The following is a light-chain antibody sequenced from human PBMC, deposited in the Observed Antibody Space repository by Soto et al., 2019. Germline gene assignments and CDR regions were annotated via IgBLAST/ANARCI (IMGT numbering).Light chain of an antibody. J-gene: IGLJ1*01. Sequence: QSALTQPASVSGSPGQSITISCTGTSSTVGGFNVVSWYQQHPGKAPKVIIYEGIKRPSGISNRFSGSNSGSTASLTISGLQAKDEADYYCCSHVGATTYVFGNGTKVTVL. CDR3: CSHVGATTYV. CDR1: SSTVGGFNV. V-gene: IGLV2-23*01. CDR2: EGI.